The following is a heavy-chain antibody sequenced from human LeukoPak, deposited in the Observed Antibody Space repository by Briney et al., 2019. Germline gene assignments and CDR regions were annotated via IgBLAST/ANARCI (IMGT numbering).Heavy chain of an antibody. D-gene: IGHD2-2*01. Sequence: PSETLSLTCAVSGYSISSGYYWGWIRQPPGQGLEWIGSIYHSGSTYYNPSLKSRVTISVDTSKNQFSPKLSSVTAADTAVYYCAGSAAMTNFDYWGQGTLVTVSS. CDR3: AGSAAMTNFDY. CDR1: GYSISSGYY. CDR2: IYHSGST. V-gene: IGHV4-38-2*01. J-gene: IGHJ4*02.